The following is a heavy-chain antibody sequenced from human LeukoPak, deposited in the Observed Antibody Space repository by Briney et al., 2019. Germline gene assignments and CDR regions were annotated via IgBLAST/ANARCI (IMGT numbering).Heavy chain of an antibody. CDR1: GFTFSSYA. V-gene: IGHV3-30*04. D-gene: IGHD3-3*01. CDR3: ARSLRFLEGFDP. J-gene: IGHJ5*02. Sequence: TGGSLRLSCAASGFTFSSYAMHWVRQAPGKGLEWVAVISYDGSNKYYADSVKGRFTISRDNSKNTLYLQMNSLRAEHTAVYYCARSLRFLEGFDPWGQGTLVTVSS. CDR2: ISYDGSNK.